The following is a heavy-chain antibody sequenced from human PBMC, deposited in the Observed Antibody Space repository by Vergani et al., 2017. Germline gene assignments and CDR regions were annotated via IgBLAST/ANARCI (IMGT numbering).Heavy chain of an antibody. CDR3: TAEKEVAVYYSYDHMDV. Sequence: EGHLVESGGGLVKPGGPLRLSCAASEFTFSDVWMSWVRQAPGKGLEWVARIKSNADGGSADYAASVKGRFIISRDDSKNFLYLQMNSLKIEDTALYFCTAEKEVAVYYSYDHMDVWGKGTTVTVSS. D-gene: IGHD2-21*01. CDR1: EFTFSDVW. CDR2: IKSNADGGSA. V-gene: IGHV3-15*01. J-gene: IGHJ6*03.